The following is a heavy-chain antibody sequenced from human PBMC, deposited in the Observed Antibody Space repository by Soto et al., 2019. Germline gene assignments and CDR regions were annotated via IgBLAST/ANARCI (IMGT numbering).Heavy chain of an antibody. Sequence: SETLSLTCTVSGGSISSYYWNWIRQPPGKGLEWIGYFYYSGSTNYNPSLKSRVTISVDTSKNQFSLNLSSVTAADTAVYYCARARGGYYDYWGQGTLVTVSS. D-gene: IGHD3-22*01. CDR2: FYYSGST. V-gene: IGHV4-59*01. CDR1: GGSISSYY. CDR3: ARARGGYYDY. J-gene: IGHJ4*02.